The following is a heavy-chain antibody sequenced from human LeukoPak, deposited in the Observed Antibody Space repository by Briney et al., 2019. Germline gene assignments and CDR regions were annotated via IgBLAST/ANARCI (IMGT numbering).Heavy chain of an antibody. Sequence: KTGGSLRLSCAASGFTFSNAWMSWVRQAPGKGLEWVGRIKSKTDGGTTDYAAPVKGRFTISRDDSKNTLYLQMNSLKTEDTAVYYCTTSPVELPRTLLPQIDYWGQGTLVTVSS. CDR1: GFTFSNAW. J-gene: IGHJ4*02. CDR2: IKSKTDGGTT. V-gene: IGHV3-15*01. CDR3: TTSPVELPRTLLPQIDY. D-gene: IGHD1-7*01.